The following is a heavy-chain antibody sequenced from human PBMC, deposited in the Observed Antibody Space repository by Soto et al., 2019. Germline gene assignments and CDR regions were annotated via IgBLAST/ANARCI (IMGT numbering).Heavy chain of an antibody. CDR1: GGSISSSSYY. CDR3: ARNYDSSGYQPDY. V-gene: IGHV4-39*01. Sequence: SETLSLTCTVSGGSISSSSYYWGWIRQPPGKGLEWIGSIYYSGSTYYNPSLKSRVTISVDTSKNQFSLKLSSVTAADTAVYYCARNYDSSGYQPDYWGQGTLVTVSS. D-gene: IGHD3-22*01. J-gene: IGHJ4*02. CDR2: IYYSGST.